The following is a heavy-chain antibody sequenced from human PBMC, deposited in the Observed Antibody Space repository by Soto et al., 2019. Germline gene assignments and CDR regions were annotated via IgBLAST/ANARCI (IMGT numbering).Heavy chain of an antibody. CDR3: ANVPLPILYSSSWYGAFDI. CDR1: GFTFSSYA. D-gene: IGHD6-13*01. J-gene: IGHJ3*02. CDR2: ISGSGGST. Sequence: GGSLRLSCAASGFTFSSYAMSWVRQAPGKGLEWVSAISGSGGSTYYADSVKGRFTISRDNSKNTLYLQMNSLRAEDTAVYYCANVPLPILYSSSWYGAFDIWGQGTMVTVSS. V-gene: IGHV3-23*01.